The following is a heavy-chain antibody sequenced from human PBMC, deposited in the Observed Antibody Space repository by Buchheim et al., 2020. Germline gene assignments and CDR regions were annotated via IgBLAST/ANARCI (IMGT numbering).Heavy chain of an antibody. CDR2: ITGSGDST. Sequence: EVQLLESGGGLVQPGGSLRLSCAASGFIFSSYLMTWVRQAPGKGLECVATITGSGDSTYYADSVKGRFTISRDNSKNTLYLQMNSLRAEDTAVYYCAKRFDQRYLDYWGQGTL. J-gene: IGHJ4*02. V-gene: IGHV3-23*01. CDR3: AKRFDQRYLDY. CDR1: GFIFSSYL. D-gene: IGHD2-2*01.